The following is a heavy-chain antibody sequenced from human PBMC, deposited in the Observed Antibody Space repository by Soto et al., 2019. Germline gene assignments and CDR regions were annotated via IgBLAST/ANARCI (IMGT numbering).Heavy chain of an antibody. V-gene: IGHV5-51*03. D-gene: IGHD2-8*01. CDR1: GYSFTSYW. Sequence: GESLKISRMGSGYSFTSYWIAWVRQMTGKGLEWMGIIYPGDSDTRYSPSFQGQVTISAETSISSAYLQWSSLKASYTAMYYCARRVSNDAFDIWGQGTMATVSS. CDR2: IYPGDSDT. J-gene: IGHJ3*02. CDR3: ARRVSNDAFDI.